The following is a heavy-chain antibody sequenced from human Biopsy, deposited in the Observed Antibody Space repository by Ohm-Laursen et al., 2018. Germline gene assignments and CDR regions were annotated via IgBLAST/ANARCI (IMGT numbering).Heavy chain of an antibody. CDR1: GFTFSNYR. V-gene: IGHV3-48*01. CDR3: AKDRRTMRIWYFDL. Sequence: SLRLSCTASGFTFSNYRMNWVRQAPGKGLEWVSYISRSSSTIRYTDSVKGRFTISRDNSKNTLYLQLNSLRVDDTAVYYCAKDRRTMRIWYFDLWGRGTLVTVSS. J-gene: IGHJ2*01. D-gene: IGHD4/OR15-4a*01. CDR2: ISRSSSTI.